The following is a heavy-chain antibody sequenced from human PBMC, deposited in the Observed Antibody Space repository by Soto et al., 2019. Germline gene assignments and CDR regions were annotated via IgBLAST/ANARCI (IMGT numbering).Heavy chain of an antibody. D-gene: IGHD2-21*02. CDR1: GGSFSGYF. J-gene: IGHJ4*02. CDR2: VFSSVSA. Sequence: SETLSLTCTVSGGSFSGYFWTWIRQPANKGLEWIGRVFSSVSATYNPSLKSRVSISMDTPENRISLKLDSVTAADAGVYFCARDGMTTGDTWGPGTLVTVSS. CDR3: ARDGMTTGDT. V-gene: IGHV4-4*07.